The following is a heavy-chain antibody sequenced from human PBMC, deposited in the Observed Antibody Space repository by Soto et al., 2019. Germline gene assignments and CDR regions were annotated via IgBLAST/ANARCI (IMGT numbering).Heavy chain of an antibody. Sequence: GASVKVYCTASGGTFSSYAITWVGPAPGQGLEWMGGISPIFGTANYAQKFQGRVTITADESTSTAYMELSSLRSEDTAVYYCARDQEYQLPHTVDNYYYYYGMDVWGQGTTVTVSS. J-gene: IGHJ6*02. V-gene: IGHV1-69*13. CDR3: ARDQEYQLPHTVDNYYYYYGMDV. CDR2: ISPIFGTA. CDR1: GGTFSSYA. D-gene: IGHD2-2*01.